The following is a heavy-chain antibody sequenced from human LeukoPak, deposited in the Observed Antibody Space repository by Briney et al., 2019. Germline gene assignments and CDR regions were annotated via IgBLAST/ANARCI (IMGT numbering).Heavy chain of an antibody. CDR3: ARGSQAMGYCSSTSCYGGLFDY. J-gene: IGHJ4*02. CDR1: GYTFTSYD. CDR2: MNPNSGNT. Sequence: ASVKVSCKASGYTFTSYDINWVRQATGQGLEWMGWMNPNSGNTGYVQKFHARATNTRNTSISTAYMELSSLRSEDTAVYDCARGSQAMGYCSSTSCYGGLFDYWGQGTLVTVSS. D-gene: IGHD2-2*01. V-gene: IGHV1-8*03.